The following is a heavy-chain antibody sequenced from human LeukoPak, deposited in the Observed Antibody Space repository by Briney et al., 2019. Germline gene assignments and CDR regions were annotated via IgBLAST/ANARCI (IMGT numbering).Heavy chain of an antibody. CDR3: ARANPSGYGRPGAYYYYYMDV. J-gene: IGHJ6*03. CDR1: GFTFSGSA. V-gene: IGHV3-73*01. D-gene: IGHD3-9*01. Sequence: PGGSLRLSCAASGFTFSGSAMHWVRRASGKGLEWVGRIRSKANSYATAYAASVKGRFTISRDDSKNTAYLQMNSLRAEDTAVYYCARANPSGYGRPGAYYYYYMDVWGKGTTVTVSS. CDR2: IRSKANSYAT.